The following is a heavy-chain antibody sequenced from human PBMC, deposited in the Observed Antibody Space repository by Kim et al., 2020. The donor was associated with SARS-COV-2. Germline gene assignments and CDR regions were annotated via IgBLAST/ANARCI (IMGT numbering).Heavy chain of an antibody. CDR2: IWYDGSNK. Sequence: GGSLRLSCAASGFTFSGYGMHWVRQAPGKGLEWVAVIWYDGSNKYYADSVKGRFTISRDNSKNTLYLQMNSLRAEDTAVYYCAREFSSELLRNYYYGMDVWGQGTTVTVSS. V-gene: IGHV3-33*01. CDR3: AREFSSELLRNYYYGMDV. D-gene: IGHD1-26*01. J-gene: IGHJ6*02. CDR1: GFTFSGYG.